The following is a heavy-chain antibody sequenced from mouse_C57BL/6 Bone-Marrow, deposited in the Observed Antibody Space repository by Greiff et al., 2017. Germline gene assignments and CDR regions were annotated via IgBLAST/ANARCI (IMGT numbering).Heavy chain of an antibody. D-gene: IGHD2-1*01. V-gene: IGHV1-69*01. CDR3: ARERGYYGNFYAMDY. CDR1: GYTFTSYW. J-gene: IGHJ4*01. CDR2: IDPSDSYT. Sequence: QVQLQQPGAELVMPGASVKLSCKASGYTFTSYWMHWVKQRPGQGLEWIGEIDPSDSYTNYNQKFKGKSTLTVDKSSSTAYMQLSSLTSEDSAGYYCARERGYYGNFYAMDYWGQGTSVTVSS.